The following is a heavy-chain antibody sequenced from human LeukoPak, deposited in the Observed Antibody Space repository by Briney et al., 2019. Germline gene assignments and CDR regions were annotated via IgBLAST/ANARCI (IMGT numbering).Heavy chain of an antibody. D-gene: IGHD1-26*01. CDR2: ISYDGINK. CDR3: ARGGGNYYETIDY. V-gene: IGHV3-30*03. Sequence: GGSLRLSCAASGFTFSSYWMSWVRQAPGKGLEWVAVISYDGINKYYVDSVKGRFTISRDNSKNTLYVQMNSLRAEDTAVYYCARGGGNYYETIDYWGQGSLVTVSS. J-gene: IGHJ4*02. CDR1: GFTFSSYW.